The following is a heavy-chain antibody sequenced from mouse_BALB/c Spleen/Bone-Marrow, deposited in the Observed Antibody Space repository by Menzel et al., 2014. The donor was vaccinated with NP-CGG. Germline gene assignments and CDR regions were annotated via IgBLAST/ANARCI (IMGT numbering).Heavy chain of an antibody. D-gene: IGHD1-2*01. Sequence: EVKVVESGPVLVKPSQSPSLTCTVTAYSITSGYGWHWIRQFPGNKLEWMGYIHYSGSTHYNPSLKSRISITRDTSKNQFFLQLNSVTTEDTATYHCAREARTTARFAYWGQGTLVTVSA. J-gene: IGHJ3*01. CDR3: AREARTTARFAY. CDR2: IHYSGST. CDR1: AYSITSGYG. V-gene: IGHV3-1*02.